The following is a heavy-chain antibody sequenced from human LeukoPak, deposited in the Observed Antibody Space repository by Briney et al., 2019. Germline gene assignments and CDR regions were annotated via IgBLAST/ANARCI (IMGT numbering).Heavy chain of an antibody. Sequence: GASVKVSCKASGYTFTSYVIHWVRQAPGQRPEWMGWISAGNGNTKYSQKFQGRVTITRDTSESTAYMELSSLRSEDTAVYYCARDFSSSWYVFGYWGQGILVTVSS. V-gene: IGHV1-3*01. CDR2: ISAGNGNT. CDR3: ARDFSSSWYVFGY. J-gene: IGHJ4*02. D-gene: IGHD6-13*01. CDR1: GYTFTSYV.